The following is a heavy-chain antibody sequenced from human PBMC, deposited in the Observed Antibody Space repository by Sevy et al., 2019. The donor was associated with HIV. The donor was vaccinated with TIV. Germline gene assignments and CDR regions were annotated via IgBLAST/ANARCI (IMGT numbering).Heavy chain of an antibody. Sequence: GESLKISCAASGFTFRSVWMNWVRQAPGKGLGWVGHIRSRADGATTDFGGPVKGRFSISRDDSRNMFFLQMDGLKTEETAVYYCATGDTSGYYWSSFNYWGQGTQVTVSS. J-gene: IGHJ4*02. CDR1: GFTFRSVW. D-gene: IGHD3-3*01. CDR2: IRSRADGATT. V-gene: IGHV3-15*01. CDR3: ATGDTSGYYWSSFNY.